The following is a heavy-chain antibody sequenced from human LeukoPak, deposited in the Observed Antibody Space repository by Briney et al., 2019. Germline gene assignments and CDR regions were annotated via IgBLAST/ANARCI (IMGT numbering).Heavy chain of an antibody. CDR3: AREGPTVTNPFDY. CDR1: GFTVSSNY. D-gene: IGHD4-17*01. Sequence: PGGSLRLSCAAAGFTVSSNYMSWVRQAPGKGLEWVSVIYSGGSTYYADSVKGRFTISRDNSKNTLYLQMNSLRAEDTAVYYCAREGPTVTNPFDYWGQGTLVTVSS. J-gene: IGHJ4*02. CDR2: IYSGGST. V-gene: IGHV3-66*01.